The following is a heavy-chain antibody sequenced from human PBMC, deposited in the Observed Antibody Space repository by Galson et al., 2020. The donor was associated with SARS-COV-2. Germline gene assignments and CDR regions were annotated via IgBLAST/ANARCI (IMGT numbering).Heavy chain of an antibody. J-gene: IGHJ4*02. V-gene: IGHV3-30-3*01. CDR1: GFTFSSYA. D-gene: IGHD2-15*01. CDR2: ISYDGSNK. CDR3: ARDPSYEVVRSCFDY. Sequence: GGSLRLSCAASGFTFSSYAMHWVRQAPGKGLEWVAVISYDGSNKYYADSVKGRFTISRDNSKNTLYLQMNSLRAEDTAVYYCARDPSYEVVRSCFDYWGQGTLVTVSS.